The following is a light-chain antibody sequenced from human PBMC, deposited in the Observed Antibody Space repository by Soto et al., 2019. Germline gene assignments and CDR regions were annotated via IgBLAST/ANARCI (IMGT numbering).Light chain of an antibody. Sequence: QSVLTQPPSVSGAPGQRVTLSCTGSSSNIGAGYDVHWYQQLPGTAPKLLIYGNSNRPSGVPDRFSGSKSGTSASLAITGLQAEDEADYYCQSYDSSLSVVVFGGGTQLTVL. V-gene: IGLV1-40*01. CDR1: SSNIGAGYD. CDR3: QSYDSSLSVVV. J-gene: IGLJ2*01. CDR2: GNS.